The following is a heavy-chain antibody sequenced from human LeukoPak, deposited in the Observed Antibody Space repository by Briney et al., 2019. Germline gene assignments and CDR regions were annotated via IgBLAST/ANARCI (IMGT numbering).Heavy chain of an antibody. CDR2: IYYSGST. Sequence: SETLSLTCTVSGGSINNNYWNWIRQPPGKGPEWIGYIYYSGSTNYNPSIKSRVTISVGTSKNQFSLNLSSVTAADTAMYYCARTRGAAAQFDYWGQGTLVTVSS. J-gene: IGHJ4*02. CDR1: GGSINNNY. D-gene: IGHD2-15*01. CDR3: ARTRGAAAQFDY. V-gene: IGHV4-59*01.